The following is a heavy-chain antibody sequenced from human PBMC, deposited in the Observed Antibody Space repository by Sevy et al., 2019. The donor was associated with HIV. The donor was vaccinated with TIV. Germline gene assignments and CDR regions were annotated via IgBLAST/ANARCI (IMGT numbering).Heavy chain of an antibody. D-gene: IGHD6-19*01. CDR2: IYYDGSLK. Sequence: GGSLRLSCAASGFTFRSYDMHWVRQTPGKGPEWVAIIYYDGSLKYYSDSVKGRFTISRDNSKITLYLQMNSLSVDDTAVYYCARDLGSGWYPLDYWGQGTLVTVSS. CDR3: ARDLGSGWYPLDY. J-gene: IGHJ4*02. CDR1: GFTFRSYD. V-gene: IGHV3-30*12.